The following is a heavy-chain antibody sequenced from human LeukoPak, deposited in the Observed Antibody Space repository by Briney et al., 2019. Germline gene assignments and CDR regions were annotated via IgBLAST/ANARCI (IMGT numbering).Heavy chain of an antibody. D-gene: IGHD2-2*01. J-gene: IGHJ3*02. CDR1: GGSISSGSYF. V-gene: IGHV4-61*02. CDR3: ARSDIVVVPAAIPRAFDI. CDR2: FYTSGST. Sequence: PSQTLSLTCTVSGGSISSGSYFWSWIRQPAGKGLEWIGRFYTSGSTNYNPSLKSRVTISLDTSKNQFSLKLSSVTAADTAVYYCARSDIVVVPAAIPRAFDIWGQGTMVTVSS.